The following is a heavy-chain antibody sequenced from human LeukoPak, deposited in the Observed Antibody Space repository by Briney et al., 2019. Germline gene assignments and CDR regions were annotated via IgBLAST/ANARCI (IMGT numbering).Heavy chain of an antibody. V-gene: IGHV3-53*01. D-gene: IGHD1-14*01. CDR1: GFTVITND. J-gene: IGHJ4*02. CDR2: LYSDGNT. Sequence: GGSLRLSCAASGFTVITNDMTWVRQSPGKGLEWVSVLYSDGNTKYADSVQGRFTISRDNSKNTLYLEMNSLSPDDTAVYYCARGVEPLAANTLAYWGQGTLVTVSS. CDR3: ARGVEPLAANTLAY.